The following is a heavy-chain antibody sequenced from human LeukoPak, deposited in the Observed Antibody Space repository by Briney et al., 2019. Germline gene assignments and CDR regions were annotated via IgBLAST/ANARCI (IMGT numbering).Heavy chain of an antibody. V-gene: IGHV1-46*01. J-gene: IGHJ4*02. CDR3: ARDSVLLWFGEPEYYFDY. D-gene: IGHD3-10*01. Sequence: ASVKVSCKASGYTFTSYYMHWVRQAPGQGLEWMGIINPSGGSTSYAQKFQGRVTITRDTSTSTVYMELSSLRSEDTAVYYCARDSVLLWFGEPEYYFDYWGQGTLVTVSS. CDR1: GYTFTSYY. CDR2: INPSGGST.